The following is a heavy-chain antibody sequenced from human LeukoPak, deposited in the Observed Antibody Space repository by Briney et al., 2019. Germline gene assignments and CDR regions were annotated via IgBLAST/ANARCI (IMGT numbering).Heavy chain of an antibody. CDR2: IRSKANSYAT. CDR1: GFTFSSYS. Sequence: GGSLRLSCAASGFTFSSYSMNWVRQAPGKGLEWVGRIRSKANSYATVYAASVKGRFTISRDDSKNTAYLQMNSLKTEDTAVYYCTSGLSVRRSNNTPVDYWGQGTLVTVSS. D-gene: IGHD1-1*01. J-gene: IGHJ4*02. V-gene: IGHV3-73*01. CDR3: TSGLSVRRSNNTPVDY.